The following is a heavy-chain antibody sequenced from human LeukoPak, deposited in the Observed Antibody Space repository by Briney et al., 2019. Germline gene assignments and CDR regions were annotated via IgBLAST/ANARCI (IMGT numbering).Heavy chain of an antibody. CDR1: GFTFSSYS. D-gene: IGHD3-10*01. CDR3: ARVGYYGSAPY. CDR2: ISSSSYI. V-gene: IGHV3-21*01. J-gene: IGHJ4*02. Sequence: GGSLRLSCAASGFTFSSYSMNWVRQAPGKGLEWVSSISSSSYIHYADSVKGRFTISRDNAKNSLYLQMNSLRAEDTAVYYCARVGYYGSAPYWGQGTLVTVSS.